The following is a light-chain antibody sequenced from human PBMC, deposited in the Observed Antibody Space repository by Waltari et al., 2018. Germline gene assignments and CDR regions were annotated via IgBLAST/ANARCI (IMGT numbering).Light chain of an antibody. CDR2: RNN. CDR3: AAWDDSLSGVV. Sequence: QSVLTQPPSASGTPGQRVTISCSGSSSNIGSNYVYWYQQFPGTAPKLLIFRNNQRPSGGPDRFSCSKSGTSASLAISGLRSEDEADYYCAAWDDSLSGVVFGGGAKLTVL. V-gene: IGLV1-47*01. J-gene: IGLJ2*01. CDR1: SSNIGSNY.